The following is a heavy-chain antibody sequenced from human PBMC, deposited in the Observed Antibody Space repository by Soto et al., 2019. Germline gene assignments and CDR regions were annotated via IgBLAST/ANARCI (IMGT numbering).Heavy chain of an antibody. CDR1: GGSFSDFY. J-gene: IGHJ4*02. Sequence: SETLSLTCAVSGGSFSDFYWTWIRQLPGKGLEWIGEINHIGYRNYNPSLESRVAISVDTSKNQFSLNLRSVTAADTAVYYCGPRGAVAPRGYWGQGTLVT. V-gene: IGHV4-34*01. CDR2: INHIGYR. D-gene: IGHD2-15*01. CDR3: GPRGAVAPRGY.